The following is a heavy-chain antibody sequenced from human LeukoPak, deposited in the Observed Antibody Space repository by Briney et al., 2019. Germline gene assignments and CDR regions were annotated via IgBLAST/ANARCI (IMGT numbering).Heavy chain of an antibody. J-gene: IGHJ4*02. CDR2: ISYDGSNK. V-gene: IGHV3-30*18. CDR1: GFTFSSYG. CDR3: AKAPTGSDDY. Sequence: PGGSLRLSCAASGFTFSSYGMHWVRQAPGKGLEWVAVISYDGSNKYYADSVKGRFTISRDNSKNTLYLQMNSLRAEDTAVYYCAKAPTGSDDYWGQGTLVTVSS. D-gene: IGHD3-9*01.